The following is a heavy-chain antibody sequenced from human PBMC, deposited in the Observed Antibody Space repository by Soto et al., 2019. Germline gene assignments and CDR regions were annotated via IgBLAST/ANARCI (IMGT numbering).Heavy chain of an antibody. D-gene: IGHD2-2*01. CDR2: IDPSDSYT. CDR1: GYSFTSYW. V-gene: IGHV5-10-1*01. J-gene: IGHJ6*02. Sequence: PGESLKISCKGSGYSFTSYWISWVRQMPGKGLEWMGRIDPSDSYTNYSPSFQGHVTISADKSISTAYLQWSSLKASDTAMYYCAINIPLYCSSTSCANYGMDVWGQGTTVTVSS. CDR3: AINIPLYCSSTSCANYGMDV.